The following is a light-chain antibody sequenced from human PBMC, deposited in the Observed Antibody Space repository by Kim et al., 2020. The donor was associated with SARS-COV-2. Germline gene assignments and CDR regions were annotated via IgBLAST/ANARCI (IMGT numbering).Light chain of an antibody. J-gene: IGKJ2*03. V-gene: IGKV3-11*01. CDR1: QSVSSY. Sequence: LSLSPGERATLSCRASQSVSSYLAWYQQKPGQAPRLLIFDASNRATGIPARFSGSGSGTDFTLTISSLEPEDFAVYYCQQRSNWYSFGQGTKLVI. CDR2: DAS. CDR3: QQRSNWYS.